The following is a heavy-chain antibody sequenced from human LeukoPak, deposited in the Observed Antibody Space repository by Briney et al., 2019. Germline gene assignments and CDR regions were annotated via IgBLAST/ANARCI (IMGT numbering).Heavy chain of an antibody. CDR3: APLAVTGTGEDY. CDR2: IYNSGST. CDR1: GVSVSSGSYY. D-gene: IGHD6-19*01. Sequence: SETLSLTCTVSGVSVSSGSYYWSWIRQPPGKGLEWIGYIYNSGSTNYNPSLKNRVTISVDTSKNQFSLKLNSVTAADTAVYYCAPLAVTGTGEDYWGQGTLVTVSS. J-gene: IGHJ4*02. V-gene: IGHV4-61*01.